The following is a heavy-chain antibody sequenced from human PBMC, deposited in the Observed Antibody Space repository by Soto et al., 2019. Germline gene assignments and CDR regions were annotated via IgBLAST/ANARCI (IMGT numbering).Heavy chain of an antibody. CDR1: GGTFSSYA. Sequence: SVKVSCKASGGTFSSYAISWVRQAPGQGLEWMGGIIPIFGTANYAQKFQGRVTITADESTSTAYMELSSLRSEDTAVYYYARDKHGYYYDSSGYYMDYWGQGTLVTVSS. V-gene: IGHV1-69*13. J-gene: IGHJ4*02. CDR3: ARDKHGYYYDSSGYYMDY. CDR2: IIPIFGTA. D-gene: IGHD3-22*01.